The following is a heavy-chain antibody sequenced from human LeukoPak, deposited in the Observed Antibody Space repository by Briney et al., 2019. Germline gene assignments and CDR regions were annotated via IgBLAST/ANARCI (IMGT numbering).Heavy chain of an antibody. J-gene: IGHJ4*02. V-gene: IGHV1-18*01. Sequence: ASVKVSCKASGYTFTSYGISWVRQAPGQGLEWMGWTSAHNDDTNYAETLQGRLTMTTDISTSTAYMELPSLRSDDTAVYYCARGCDSRNDYFDPWGQGTLVIASS. CDR1: GYTFTSYG. CDR2: TSAHNDDT. D-gene: IGHD1-1*01. CDR3: ARGCDSRNDYFDP.